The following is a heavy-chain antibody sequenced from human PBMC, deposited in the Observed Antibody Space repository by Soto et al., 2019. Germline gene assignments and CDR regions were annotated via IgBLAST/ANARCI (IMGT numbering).Heavy chain of an antibody. CDR3: ARDRGIGGRIYWFDP. J-gene: IGHJ5*02. Sequence: EVQLVASGGGLVQPGGSLRLSCAASGFTFSSCEMNWVRQAPGKGLEWVSYISSSGTTTYYADSVKGRFTISRDNDKNSLYLQMNSLRAEDTAVYYCARDRGIGGRIYWFDPWGQGTLVTVSS. D-gene: IGHD2-21*01. CDR2: ISSSGTTT. CDR1: GFTFSSCE. V-gene: IGHV3-48*03.